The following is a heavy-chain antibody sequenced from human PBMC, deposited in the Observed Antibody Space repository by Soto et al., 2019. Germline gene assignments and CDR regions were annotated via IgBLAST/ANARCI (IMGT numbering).Heavy chain of an antibody. CDR2: ISGSGGST. CDR1: GFSFSSYA. D-gene: IGHD6-19*01. Sequence: GGCVRLSCAASGFSFSSYAMSWVRQAPGKGLEWVSAISGSGGSTYYADSVKGRFTISRDNSKNTLYLQMNSLRAEDTAVYYCAKDQQQWLVRELGYWGQGTLVTVSS. CDR3: AKDQQQWLVRELGY. V-gene: IGHV3-23*01. J-gene: IGHJ4*02.